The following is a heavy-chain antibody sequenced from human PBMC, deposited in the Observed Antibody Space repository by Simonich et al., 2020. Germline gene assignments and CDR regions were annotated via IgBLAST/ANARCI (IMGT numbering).Heavy chain of an antibody. V-gene: IGHV3-30*07. D-gene: IGHD1-26*01. J-gene: IGHJ3*02. CDR3: AREGAGNDAFDI. CDR1: GFTFSSYA. Sequence: QVQLVESGGGVVQPGRSLRLSCAASGFTFSSYAKHWVRQAPEKGLVGVEVISYNGSKKYYADSVKGRFTISRDNSKNTLYLQMNSLRAEDTAVYYCAREGAGNDAFDIWGQGTMVTVSS. CDR2: ISYNGSKK.